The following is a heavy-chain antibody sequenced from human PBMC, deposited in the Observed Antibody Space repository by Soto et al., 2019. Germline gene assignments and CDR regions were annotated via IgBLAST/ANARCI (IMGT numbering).Heavy chain of an antibody. CDR3: AHLLRVGYPYWSFDL. J-gene: IGHJ2*01. D-gene: IGHD5-12*01. Sequence: QITLKESGPTLVKPTQPLTLTCTFSGFSLSTSGVGVGWIRQHPRKPLEWLAFIYWDDDKHYSPSLKSRLTITKDPSKNQVVLTITNMDPVDTAKYYCAHLLRVGYPYWSFDLCGRGTLVTVSS. CDR2: IYWDDDK. V-gene: IGHV2-5*02. CDR1: GFSLSTSGVG.